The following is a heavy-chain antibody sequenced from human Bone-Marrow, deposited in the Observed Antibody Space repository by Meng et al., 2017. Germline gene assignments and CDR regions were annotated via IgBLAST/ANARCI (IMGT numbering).Heavy chain of an antibody. CDR3: ARGGLLWFGEFAL. CDR2: IYTSGST. Sequence: SETLSLTCTVSGGSISSGSYYWSWIRQPAGKGLEWIGRIYTSGSTNYNPSLKSRVTISVDTSKNQFSLKLSSVTAADTAVYYCARGGLLWFGEFALWGQGTLVTVSS. CDR1: GGSISSGSYY. V-gene: IGHV4-61*02. J-gene: IGHJ5*02. D-gene: IGHD3-10*01.